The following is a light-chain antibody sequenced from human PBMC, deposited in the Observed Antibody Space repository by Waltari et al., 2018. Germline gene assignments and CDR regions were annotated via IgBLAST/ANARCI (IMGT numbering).Light chain of an antibody. J-gene: IGLJ2*01. CDR3: SSYTSSGTVV. Sequence: QSALTQPASVSGSPGQSTALSCTGTTSAVGGSQFVSWYQQPPGKAPKLMIYDVTKRPPGVSDRFSGSKSDNTASLTISGLQAGDEADYYCSSYTSSGTVVFGGGTKLTVL. CDR1: TSAVGGSQF. CDR2: DVT. V-gene: IGLV2-14*01.